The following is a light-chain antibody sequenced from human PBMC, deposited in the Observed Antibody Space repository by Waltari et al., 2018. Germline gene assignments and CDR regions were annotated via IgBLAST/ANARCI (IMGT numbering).Light chain of an antibody. CDR2: EKT. CDR1: SSNIGNNY. CDR3: VTWDSSLSGAV. Sequence: QSVLTQPPSVSAAPGQRVTISCSGGSSNIGNNYVSWYRQFPGTAPKLLIYEKTRRPSAIPRRFPGSTSGTSATLDITGLQAGDEADYYCVTWDSSLSGAVFGGGTHLTVL. J-gene: IGLJ7*01. V-gene: IGLV1-51*02.